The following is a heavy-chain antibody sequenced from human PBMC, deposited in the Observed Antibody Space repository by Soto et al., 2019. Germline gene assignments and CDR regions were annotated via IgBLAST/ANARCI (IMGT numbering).Heavy chain of an antibody. D-gene: IGHD3-10*01. Sequence: QVQLVQSGAEVKKPGSSVKVSCKASGGTFSSYAISWVRQAPGQGLEWRGGVIPIFGTANSAQKFQGRVTITADESTSTASMGLSSLRSEDTAVYYCARARGRITMVRGVPVPFYPWGQGALVTVSS. CDR2: VIPIFGTA. V-gene: IGHV1-69*01. CDR3: ARARGRITMVRGVPVPFYP. CDR1: GGTFSSYA. J-gene: IGHJ5*02.